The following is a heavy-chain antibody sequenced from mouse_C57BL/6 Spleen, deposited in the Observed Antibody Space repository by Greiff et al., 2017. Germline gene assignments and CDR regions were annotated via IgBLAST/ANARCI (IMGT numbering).Heavy chain of an antibody. V-gene: IGHV2-2*01. Sequence: QVQLKESGPGLVQPSQSLSITCTVSGFSLTRYGVHWVRQSPGKGLEWLGVIWSGGSTDYNAAFISRLSISKDNSKSQVFFKMNSLQADDKAIYYCARSYDYYYAMDYWGQGTSGTVSS. CDR3: ARSYDYYYAMDY. D-gene: IGHD2-4*01. CDR2: IWSGGST. CDR1: GFSLTRYG. J-gene: IGHJ4*01.